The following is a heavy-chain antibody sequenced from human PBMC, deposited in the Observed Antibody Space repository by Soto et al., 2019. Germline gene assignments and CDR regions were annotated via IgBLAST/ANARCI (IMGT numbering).Heavy chain of an antibody. CDR1: GYTFTGYD. Sequence: ASVKVSCKASGYTFTGYDMHWVRQAPGQGLEWMGWINPNSGGTNYAQKFQGWVTMTRDTSISTAYMELSRLRSDDTAVYYCARGRGSGVNWFDPWGQGTLVTV. J-gene: IGHJ5*02. D-gene: IGHD3-10*01. CDR2: INPNSGGT. V-gene: IGHV1-2*04. CDR3: ARGRGSGVNWFDP.